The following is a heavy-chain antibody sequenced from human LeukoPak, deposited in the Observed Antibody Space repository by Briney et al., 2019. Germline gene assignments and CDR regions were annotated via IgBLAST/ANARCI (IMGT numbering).Heavy chain of an antibody. CDR2: INPKSGDT. Sequence: ASVKVSCKASGYTFTDYYMHWVRQAPGQGLEWMGWINPKSGDTRYAQKFQGRVTITRDTSITTAYMDLSSLRSDDTAVYYCAIEWDYYAFWGQGTLVTVSS. CDR3: AIEWDYYAF. J-gene: IGHJ4*02. CDR1: GYTFTDYY. V-gene: IGHV1-2*02.